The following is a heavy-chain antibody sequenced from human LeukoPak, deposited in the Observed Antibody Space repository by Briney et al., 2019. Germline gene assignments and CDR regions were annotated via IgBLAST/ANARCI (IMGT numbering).Heavy chain of an antibody. J-gene: IGHJ4*02. CDR2: MNPNSGNT. V-gene: IGHV1-8*01. Sequence: ASVKVSCKASGYTFTNYDINWVRQASGQGLEWVGWMNPNSGNTGYAQKFPGRVTMTRSTSINTAYMELSSLRFDDTAVYYCARNLAKTGDFDHWGQGTLVTVSS. D-gene: IGHD5-12*01. CDR1: GYTFTNYD. CDR3: ARNLAKTGDFDH.